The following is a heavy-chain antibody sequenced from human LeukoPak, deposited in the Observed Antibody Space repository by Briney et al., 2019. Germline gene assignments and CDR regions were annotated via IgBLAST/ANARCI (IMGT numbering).Heavy chain of an antibody. CDR1: GGSFSGYY. Sequence: SETLSLTCAVYGGSFSGYYWSWIRQPPGKGLEWIGEINHSGSTNYNPSLKSRVTISVDTSKNQFSLNLRSVTAADTALYFCAREPGIGRPWDYFEYWGRGILVTVSS. J-gene: IGHJ4*02. CDR2: INHSGST. D-gene: IGHD1-26*01. V-gene: IGHV4-34*01. CDR3: AREPGIGRPWDYFEY.